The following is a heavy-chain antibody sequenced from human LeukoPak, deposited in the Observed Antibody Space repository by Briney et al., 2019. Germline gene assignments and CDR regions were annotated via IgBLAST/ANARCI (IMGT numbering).Heavy chain of an antibody. D-gene: IGHD3-22*01. CDR3: AKVAFTMIVVVETFDY. Sequence: GGSLRLSRAASGFTFSSYAMSWVRQAPGKGLGWVSAISGSGGSTYYADSVKGRFTISRDNSKNTLYLQMNSLRAEDTAVYYCAKVAFTMIVVVETFDYWGQGTLVTVSS. J-gene: IGHJ4*02. CDR2: ISGSGGST. V-gene: IGHV3-23*01. CDR1: GFTFSSYA.